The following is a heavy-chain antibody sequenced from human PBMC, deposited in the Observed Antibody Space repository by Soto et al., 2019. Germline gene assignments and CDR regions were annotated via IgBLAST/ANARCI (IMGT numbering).Heavy chain of an antibody. D-gene: IGHD3-10*01. CDR3: ATGGPYGSGSYYKVGYYSYGMDV. J-gene: IGHJ6*02. V-gene: IGHV1-24*01. CDR2: FDPEDGET. Sequence: ASVKVSCKVSGYTLTELSMHWVRQAPGKGLEWMGGFDPEDGETIYAQKFQGRVTMTEDTSTDTAYMELSSLRSEDTAVYYCATGGPYGSGSYYKVGYYSYGMDVWRQGTTVTVSS. CDR1: GYTLTELS.